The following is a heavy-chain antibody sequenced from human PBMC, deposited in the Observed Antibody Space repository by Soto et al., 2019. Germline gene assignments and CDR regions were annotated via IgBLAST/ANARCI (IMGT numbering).Heavy chain of an antibody. V-gene: IGHV3-23*01. CDR1: GFTFSSYA. Sequence: TGGSLRLSCAASGFTFSSYAMSWVRQAPGKGLEWVSAISGSGGSTYYADSVKGRFTISRDNSKNTLYLQMNSLRAEDTAVYYCSRATQYSGWYTFDYWGQGTLVTVSS. J-gene: IGHJ4*02. CDR3: SRATQYSGWYTFDY. CDR2: ISGSGGST. D-gene: IGHD6-19*01.